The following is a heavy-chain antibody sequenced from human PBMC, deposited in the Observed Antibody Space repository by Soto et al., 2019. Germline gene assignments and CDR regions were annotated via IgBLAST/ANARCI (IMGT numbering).Heavy chain of an antibody. Sequence: EVQLVESGGGLVQPGGSLRLSCAASGFTFSSYSMNWVRQAPGKGLEWVSYISSSSSTIYYADSVKGRFTISRDNAPNPLYLQMNSLRAEDTAVYYCATALNYGLFDYWGQGTLVTVSS. CDR1: GFTFSSYS. CDR2: ISSSSSTI. CDR3: ATALNYGLFDY. V-gene: IGHV3-48*01. J-gene: IGHJ4*02. D-gene: IGHD4-17*01.